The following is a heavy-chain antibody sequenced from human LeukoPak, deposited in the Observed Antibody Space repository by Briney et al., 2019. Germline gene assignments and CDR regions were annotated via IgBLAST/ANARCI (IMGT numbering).Heavy chain of an antibody. D-gene: IGHD3-10*01. CDR2: IYYSGST. V-gene: IGHV4-59*01. J-gene: IGHJ5*02. Sequence: SETLSLTCAVYGGSFSGYYWSWIRQPPGKGLEWIGYIYYSGSTNYNPSLKSRVTISVDTSKNQFSLKLSSVTAADTAVYYCARDRGNWFDPWGQGTLVTVSS. CDR3: ARDRGNWFDP. CDR1: GGSFSGYY.